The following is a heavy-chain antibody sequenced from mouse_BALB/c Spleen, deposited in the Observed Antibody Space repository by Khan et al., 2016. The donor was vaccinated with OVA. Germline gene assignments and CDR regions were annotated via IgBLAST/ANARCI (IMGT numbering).Heavy chain of an antibody. CDR1: GYTLTSYW. CDR3: ASLLINFDY. Sequence: QVQLQQSGAELVNPGASVNLSCKASGYTLTSYWMHWVKQRPGQGLEWIGEINPSNGRTNYNEKFKSKATLTVDKSSSTAYMQPSSPTSEDSAVYYCASLLINFDYWGQGTTLTVSS. D-gene: IGHD2-1*01. V-gene: IGHV1S81*02. J-gene: IGHJ2*01. CDR2: INPSNGRT.